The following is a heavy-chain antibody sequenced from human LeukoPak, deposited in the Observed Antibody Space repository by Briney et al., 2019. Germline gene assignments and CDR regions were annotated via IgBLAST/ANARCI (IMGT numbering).Heavy chain of an antibody. V-gene: IGHV1-24*01. Sequence: GASVKVSCKVSGYTLTELSMHWVRQAPGKGLEWMGGFDPEDGETIYAQKFQGRVTMTEDTSTDTAYMELSSLRSEDTAVYYCVTFRLATETYYYDSSGPKGRFDPWGQGTLVTVSS. CDR2: FDPEDGET. D-gene: IGHD3-22*01. CDR1: GYTLTELS. CDR3: VTFRLATETYYYDSSGPKGRFDP. J-gene: IGHJ5*02.